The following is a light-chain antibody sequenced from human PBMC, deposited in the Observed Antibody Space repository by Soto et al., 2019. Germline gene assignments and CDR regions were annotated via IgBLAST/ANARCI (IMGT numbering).Light chain of an antibody. Sequence: EIVLTQSPATLSLSPGERATLSCRASQTVSSSLAWYQQKPGQAPRLLIYEVSNRATGIPARFSGSGSGADFTLTISSLELGDFALDYCQQHINWPLTFGGGTKV. V-gene: IGKV3-11*01. CDR2: EVS. J-gene: IGKJ4*01. CDR1: QTVSSS. CDR3: QQHINWPLT.